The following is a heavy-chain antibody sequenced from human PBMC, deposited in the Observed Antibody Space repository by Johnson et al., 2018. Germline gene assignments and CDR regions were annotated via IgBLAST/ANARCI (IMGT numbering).Heavy chain of an antibody. CDR2: IGTAGDP. V-gene: IGHV3-13*05. D-gene: IGHD3-10*01. CDR1: GFTFSSYD. J-gene: IGHJ6*04. Sequence: VQLVQSGGGLVQPGGSXRLSCAASGFTFSSYDMHWVRQATGTCLEWVSAIGTAGDPYYPGSVKGRFTISREKAKNSLYLQMNSLRAGDTAVYYCARDGEDGMDVWGKGTTVTVSS. CDR3: ARDGEDGMDV.